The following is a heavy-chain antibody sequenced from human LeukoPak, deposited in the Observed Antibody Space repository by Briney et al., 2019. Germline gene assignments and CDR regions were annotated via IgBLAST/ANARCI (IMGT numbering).Heavy chain of an antibody. D-gene: IGHD6-13*01. J-gene: IGHJ4*02. CDR1: GFTFSNYS. V-gene: IGHV3-21*01. Sequence: GGSLRLSCVGFGFTFSNYSMNWVRQAPGKGLEWVSSITSSSTFRYYADSLTGRFTISRDNAENSLYLQINSLTAEDTALYYCARGKSAATPIDFWGQGTLVTVSS. CDR3: ARGKSAATPIDF. CDR2: ITSSSTFR.